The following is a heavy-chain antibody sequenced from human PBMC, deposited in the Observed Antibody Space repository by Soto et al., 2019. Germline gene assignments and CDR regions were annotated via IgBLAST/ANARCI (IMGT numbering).Heavy chain of an antibody. D-gene: IGHD6-6*01. V-gene: IGHV3-64*01. Sequence: EVQLAESGGGLAQPGGSLRLSCAASGFTLSGYAMDWVRQAPGKGLEYVSGISSNGVGTYYANSVQGRFTISRDNSKNTVYLQMGSLRPEDMAVYYGARRARPDFYNMDAWGKGTTVTVSS. J-gene: IGHJ6*03. CDR2: ISSNGVGT. CDR3: ARRARPDFYNMDA. CDR1: GFTLSGYA.